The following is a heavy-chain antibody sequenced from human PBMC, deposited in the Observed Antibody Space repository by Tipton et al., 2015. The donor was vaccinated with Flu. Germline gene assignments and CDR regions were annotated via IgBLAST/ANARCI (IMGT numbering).Heavy chain of an antibody. CDR2: IRTKAYGETT. J-gene: IGHJ5*02. CDR3: IAQRTLFGEWFDP. D-gene: IGHD3-16*01. Sequence: SLRLSCSTSGIIFGDYELIWVRQAPGKGLEWVGLIRTKAYGETTDSAASVKGRFTFSRDDSKSIAYLQINSLKTEDTAVYYCIAQRTLFGEWFDPWGQGTLVTVSS. V-gene: IGHV3-49*04. CDR1: GIIFGDYE.